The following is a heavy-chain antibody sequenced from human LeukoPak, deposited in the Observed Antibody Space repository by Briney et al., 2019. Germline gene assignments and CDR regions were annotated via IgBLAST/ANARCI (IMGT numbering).Heavy chain of an antibody. J-gene: IGHJ4*02. V-gene: IGHV3-23*01. CDR2: ISGGTT. Sequence: PGGSLRLSCAASGFTFSSHAMSWVRQAPGKGLEWVSAISGGTTQYADSVKGRFTISGDNSKNTLFLQMNSLRAQDTAVYYCAKFGRSYGDHFDSWGQGTLVTVSS. CDR1: GFTFSSHA. CDR3: AKFGRSYGDHFDS. D-gene: IGHD3-16*01.